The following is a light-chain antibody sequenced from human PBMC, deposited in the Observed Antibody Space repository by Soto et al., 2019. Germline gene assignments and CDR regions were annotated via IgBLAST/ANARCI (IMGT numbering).Light chain of an antibody. CDR1: SSDVGACNC. Sequence: QSALTQPASVSGSPGQSITISCTGTSSDVGACNCVSWYPQHPAKAPKLMIYEVNDRPSGVSNRFSGSKSGNTASLTISGLQAEDEADSYCSSFTSSSTYLFGTGTQVTVL. CDR2: EVN. CDR3: SSFTSSSTYL. J-gene: IGLJ1*01. V-gene: IGLV2-14*01.